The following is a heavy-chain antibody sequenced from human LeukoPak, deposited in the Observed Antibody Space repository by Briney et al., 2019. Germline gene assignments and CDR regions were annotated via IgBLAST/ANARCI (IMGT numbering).Heavy chain of an antibody. J-gene: IGHJ6*03. CDR3: ASSSTSSKIYYYYYYMYV. Sequence: PSETLSLTCTVSGGSISSYYWSWIRQPPGKGLEWIGSIYYSGSTYYNPSLESRVTISVDTSKNQFSLKLSSVTAADTAVYYCASSSTSSKIYYYYYYMYVRGKGTTVTVSS. D-gene: IGHD2-2*01. CDR2: IYYSGST. CDR1: GGSISSYY. V-gene: IGHV4-39*01.